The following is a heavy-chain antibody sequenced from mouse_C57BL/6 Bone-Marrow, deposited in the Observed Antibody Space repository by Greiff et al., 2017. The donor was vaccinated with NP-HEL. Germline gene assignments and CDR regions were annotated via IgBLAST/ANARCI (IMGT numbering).Heavy chain of an antibody. CDR3: ARLGGGLLGS. Sequence: EVQGVESGGDLVKPGGSLKLSCAASGFTFSSYGMSWVRQTPDKRLEWVATISSGGSYTYYPDSVKGRFTISRDNAKNTLYLQMSSLKSEDTAMYYCARLGGGLLGSWGQGTSVTVSS. J-gene: IGHJ4*01. CDR2: ISSGGSYT. V-gene: IGHV5-6*01. CDR1: GFTFSSYG. D-gene: IGHD2-2*01.